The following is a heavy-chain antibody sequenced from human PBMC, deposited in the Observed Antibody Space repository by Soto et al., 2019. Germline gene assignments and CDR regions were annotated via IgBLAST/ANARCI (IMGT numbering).Heavy chain of an antibody. CDR1: GYSITNSNW. Sequence: SETLSLTCAVSGYSITNSNWWGWIRQPPGKGLEWIGFIFYSGSTYYSPSLKSRVTMSVDTSKNQFSLKLSFVTAVDTAVYYCARGSNRGNSFSAWFDPWGQGALVTVSS. CDR2: IFYSGST. D-gene: IGHD3-10*01. V-gene: IGHV4-28*03. J-gene: IGHJ5*02. CDR3: ARGSNRGNSFSAWFDP.